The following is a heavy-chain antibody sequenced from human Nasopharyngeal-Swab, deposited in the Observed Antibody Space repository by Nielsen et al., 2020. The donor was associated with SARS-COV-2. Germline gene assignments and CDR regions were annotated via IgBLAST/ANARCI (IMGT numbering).Heavy chain of an antibody. CDR2: ISYDGSNK. J-gene: IGHJ4*02. D-gene: IGHD2-21*01. CDR3: AKHHGRGAYFDY. CDR1: GFTFSSYA. V-gene: IGHV3-30-3*01. Sequence: GESLKISCAASGFTFSSYAMHWVRQAPGKGLEWVAVISYDGSNKYYADSVKGRFTISRDNSKNTLYLQMNSLRAEDTAVYYCAKHHGRGAYFDYWGQGTLVTVSS.